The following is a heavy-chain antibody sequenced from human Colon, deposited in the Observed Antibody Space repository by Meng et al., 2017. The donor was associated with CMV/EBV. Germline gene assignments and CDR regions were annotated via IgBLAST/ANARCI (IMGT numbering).Heavy chain of an antibody. D-gene: IGHD6-13*01. CDR2: MNTKTGGT. V-gene: IGHV1-2*02. CDR3: ARDLGGSLDS. Sequence: KVSCKASGYIFTGYYMHWVRQAPGQGFDWMGWMNTKTGGTNYAQNFQGRVTMTRDTTISTVYMELTSLRSDDTAVYYCARDLGGSLDSWGQGTLVTVSS. J-gene: IGHJ4*02. CDR1: GYIFTGYY.